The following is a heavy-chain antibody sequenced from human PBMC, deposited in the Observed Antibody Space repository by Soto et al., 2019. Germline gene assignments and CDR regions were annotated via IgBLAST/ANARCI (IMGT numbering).Heavy chain of an antibody. J-gene: IGHJ4*02. V-gene: IGHV1-3*01. D-gene: IGHD2-21*02. CDR3: ARSIVVVTAADY. CDR1: GYIFTNYA. Sequence: ASVKVSCKASGYIFTNYAMHWVRQAPGQRLEWMGWINAGNGNTKYSQKFQGRVTITRDTSASTAYMELSSLRSEDTAVYYCARSIVVVTAADYWGQGTLVTVSS. CDR2: INAGNGNT.